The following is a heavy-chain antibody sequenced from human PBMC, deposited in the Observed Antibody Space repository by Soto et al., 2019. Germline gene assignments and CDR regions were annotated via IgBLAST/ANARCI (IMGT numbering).Heavy chain of an antibody. CDR2: ISYDGSNK. Sequence: QVQLVESGGGVVQPGRSLRLSCAASGFTFSSYGMHWVRQAPGKGLEWVAVISYDGSNKYYADSVKGRFTISRDNSKNTLYLQMNSLRAEDTAVYYCAKDTSNYYCMDVWGQGTTVTVSS. J-gene: IGHJ6*02. CDR1: GFTFSSYG. CDR3: AKDTSNYYCMDV. V-gene: IGHV3-30*18.